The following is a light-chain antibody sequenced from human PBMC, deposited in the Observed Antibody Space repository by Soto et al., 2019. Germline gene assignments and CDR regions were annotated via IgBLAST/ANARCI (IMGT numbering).Light chain of an antibody. CDR2: DAT. CDR1: QSVSNF. Sequence: EIVLTQSPATLSVSPGERATLSCRASQSVSNFLAWYQQKPGQVPRLLIFDATYRATGVPARFSGSGSGTDFTLTISSLEPEDFAAYYCQQRSNWPLTFVGGTKVEIK. V-gene: IGKV3-11*01. J-gene: IGKJ4*01. CDR3: QQRSNWPLT.